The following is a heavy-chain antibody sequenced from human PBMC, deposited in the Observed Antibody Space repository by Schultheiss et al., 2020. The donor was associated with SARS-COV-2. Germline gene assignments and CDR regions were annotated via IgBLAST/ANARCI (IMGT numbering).Heavy chain of an antibody. V-gene: IGHV3-66*03. CDR1: GFIVSSNY. CDR3: ARDPVPYGSGIYGMDV. J-gene: IGHJ6*02. Sequence: GGSLRLSCAASGFIVSSNYMSWVRQAPGKGLEWVSVIYSCGSTYYADSVKGRFTISRDNSKNTLFLQMNSLRAEDTAVYYCARDPVPYGSGIYGMDVWGQGTTVTVSS. D-gene: IGHD3-10*01. CDR2: IYSCGST.